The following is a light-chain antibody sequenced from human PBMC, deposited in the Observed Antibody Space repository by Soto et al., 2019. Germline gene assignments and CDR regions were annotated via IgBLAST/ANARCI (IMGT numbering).Light chain of an antibody. Sequence: IQVTRWLSSVSTSVGERVSVACGASRGISSYLAWYQQKPGKAPKLLIYAASTLQSGVPSRFSGSGSGTDFSLTISGLQPEDFATYHCPQSYSTPWTFGQGTKVDIK. J-gene: IGKJ1*01. CDR1: RGISSY. CDR2: AAS. V-gene: IGKV1-39*01. CDR3: PQSYSTPWT.